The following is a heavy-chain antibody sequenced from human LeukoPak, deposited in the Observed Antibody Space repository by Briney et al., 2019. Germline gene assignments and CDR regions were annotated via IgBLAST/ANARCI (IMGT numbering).Heavy chain of an antibody. D-gene: IGHD3-22*01. CDR1: GGSVSSGTDY. CDR3: ARSYDSSGTLGIY. J-gene: IGHJ4*02. CDR2: IYYSGST. Sequence: SETLSLTCTVSGGSVSSGTDYWSWIRQPPGKGLEWIGYIYYSGSTNYNPSLKSRVTISVDTSKNQFSLKLSSVTAADTAVYYCARSYDSSGTLGIYWGQGTLVTVSS. V-gene: IGHV4-61*01.